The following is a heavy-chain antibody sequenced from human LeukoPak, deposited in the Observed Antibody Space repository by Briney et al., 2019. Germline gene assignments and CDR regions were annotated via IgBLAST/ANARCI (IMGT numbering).Heavy chain of an antibody. CDR1: GFTFSNYV. J-gene: IGHJ5*01. V-gene: IGHV3-30*02. CDR3: AKDPIPGRIAAAGTGWFDY. CDR2: IWYDGSNK. Sequence: GGSLRLSCAASGFTFSNYVMHWVRQAPGKGLEWVAVIWYDGSNKYCSDSVKGRFTISRDNSKNTLYLQMNSLRAEDTAVYYCAKDPIPGRIAAAGTGWFDYWGQGTLVTVSS. D-gene: IGHD6-13*01.